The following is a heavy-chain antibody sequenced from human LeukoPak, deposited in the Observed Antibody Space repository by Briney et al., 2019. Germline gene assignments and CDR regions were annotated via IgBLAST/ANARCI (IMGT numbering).Heavy chain of an antibody. CDR2: ISSDESER. D-gene: IGHD6-6*01. CDR3: AKAEYSSSSPRFDY. J-gene: IGHJ4*02. V-gene: IGHV3-30*18. CDR1: GFTFNTYG. Sequence: GGSLRLSCAASGFTFNTYGMHWVRQAPGKGLEWVAIISSDESERYYADSVKRRFSISRDNSKNTLYLQMNSLRAEDTAVYYCAKAEYSSSSPRFDYWGQGTLVTVSS.